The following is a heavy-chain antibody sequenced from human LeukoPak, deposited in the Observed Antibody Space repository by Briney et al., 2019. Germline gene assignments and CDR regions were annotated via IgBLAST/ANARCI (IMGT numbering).Heavy chain of an antibody. D-gene: IGHD4-17*01. Sequence: GGSLRLSCAGFGFTFRSHGMDWVRQAPGKGLEWVSYISSSGDRIYYADSVRGRLAISRDNDGNSLFLEMNTLRAEDTAVYYCARANPTTPIYYFDFWGRGTLVTVSS. V-gene: IGHV3-48*01. CDR2: ISSSGDRI. CDR3: ARANPTTPIYYFDF. J-gene: IGHJ4*02. CDR1: GFTFRSHG.